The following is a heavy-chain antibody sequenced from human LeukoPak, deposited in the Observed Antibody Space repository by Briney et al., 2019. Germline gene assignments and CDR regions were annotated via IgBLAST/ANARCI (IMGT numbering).Heavy chain of an antibody. Sequence: PSETLSLTCTVSGGSISSYYWSWIRQPPGKGLEWIGYIYYSGSTNYNPSLKSRVTISVDTSKNQFSLKLSSVTAADTAVYYFARANYGAFDYWGQGTLVTVSS. CDR2: IYYSGST. J-gene: IGHJ4*02. D-gene: IGHD3-16*01. V-gene: IGHV4-59*01. CDR1: GGSISSYY. CDR3: ARANYGAFDY.